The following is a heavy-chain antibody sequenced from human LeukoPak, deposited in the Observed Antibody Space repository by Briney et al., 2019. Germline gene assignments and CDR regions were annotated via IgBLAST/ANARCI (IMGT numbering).Heavy chain of an antibody. Sequence: ASVKVSCKASGYTFTGYYMHWVRQAPGQGLEWMGRINPNSGGTNYAQKFQGRVTMTRDTSISTAYMELSRLRSDDTAVYYCARDLTMVRGVIISWAGSDDAFDIGGQGTMVTVSS. CDR1: GYTFTGYY. CDR3: ARDLTMVRGVIISWAGSDDAFDI. D-gene: IGHD3-10*01. J-gene: IGHJ3*02. V-gene: IGHV1-2*06. CDR2: INPNSGGT.